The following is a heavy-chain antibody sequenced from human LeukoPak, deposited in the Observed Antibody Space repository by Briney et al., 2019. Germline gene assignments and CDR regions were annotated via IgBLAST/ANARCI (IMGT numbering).Heavy chain of an antibody. CDR2: IYPGDSDT. V-gene: IGHV5-51*01. CDR1: GYSFTSYW. Sequence: GESLKISCKGSGYSFTSYWIGWVRQMPGKGLEWMGIIYPGDSDTRYSPSFQGQVTISADKSISTAYLQWSSLKASDTAMYYCARGSTYYDFWSGHPWSDPWGQGTLVTVSS. CDR3: ARGSTYYDFWSGHPWSDP. J-gene: IGHJ5*02. D-gene: IGHD3-3*01.